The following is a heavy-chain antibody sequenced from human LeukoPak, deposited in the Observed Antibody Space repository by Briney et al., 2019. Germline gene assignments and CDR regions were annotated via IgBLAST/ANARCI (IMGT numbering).Heavy chain of an antibody. CDR3: ASVSRSYDFRFDP. Sequence: SETLSLTCTVSGGSISSYYWSWIRQPPGKGLEWIGYIYYSGSTYYNPSLKSRVTISVDTSKNQFSLKLSSVTAADTAVYYCASVSRSYDFRFDPWGQGTLVTVSS. D-gene: IGHD3-3*01. V-gene: IGHV4-59*08. CDR1: GGSISSYY. CDR2: IYYSGST. J-gene: IGHJ5*02.